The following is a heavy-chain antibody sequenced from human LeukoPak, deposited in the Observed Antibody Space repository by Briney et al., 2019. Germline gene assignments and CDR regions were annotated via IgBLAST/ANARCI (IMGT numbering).Heavy chain of an antibody. Sequence: GGSLRLSCAASGFTVSSNYMSWVRQAPGKGLEWVSVIYSGGSTYYADSVKGRFTISRDNAKNSLYLQMNRLRAEDTAVYYCARGGAPAYYYYMDVWGKGTTVTVSS. CDR3: ARGGAPAYYYYMDV. J-gene: IGHJ6*03. V-gene: IGHV3-53*01. CDR2: IYSGGST. CDR1: GFTVSSNY.